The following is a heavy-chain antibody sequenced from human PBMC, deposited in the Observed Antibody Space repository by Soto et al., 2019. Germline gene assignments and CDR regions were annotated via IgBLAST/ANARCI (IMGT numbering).Heavy chain of an antibody. Sequence: SETLSLTCTVSGGSISSGGYYWSWIRQHPGKGLEWIGYIYYSGSTYYNPSLKSRVTISVDTSKNQFSLKLSSVTAADTAVYYCARGRDSSIWSYYFDYWGQGTLVTVSS. CDR3: ARGRDSSIWSYYFDY. J-gene: IGHJ4*02. CDR2: IYYSGST. V-gene: IGHV4-31*03. D-gene: IGHD6-13*01. CDR1: GGSISSGGYY.